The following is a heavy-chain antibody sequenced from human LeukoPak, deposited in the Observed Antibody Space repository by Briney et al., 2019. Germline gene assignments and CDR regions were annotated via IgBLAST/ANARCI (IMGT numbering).Heavy chain of an antibody. CDR1: GYTFTGYY. J-gene: IGHJ4*02. D-gene: IGHD3-22*01. CDR2: INPNSGGT. CDR3: ARALLDYYDSSGYLDY. Sequence: GASVKVSCKASGYTFTGYYMHWVRQAPGQGLEWMGWINPNSGGTNYAQKFQGRVTMTRDTSISTAYMELSRLRSDDTAVYYCARALLDYYDSSGYLDYWGQGTLVTVSS. V-gene: IGHV1-2*02.